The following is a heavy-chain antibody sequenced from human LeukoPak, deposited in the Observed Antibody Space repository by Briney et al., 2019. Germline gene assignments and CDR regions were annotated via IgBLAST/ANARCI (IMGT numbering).Heavy chain of an antibody. D-gene: IGHD3-10*01. CDR3: ARRRIGRYYGSGSYYNTLYYFDY. J-gene: IGHJ4*02. CDR2: IYYSGST. Sequence: PSETLSLTCTVSGGSISSGGYYWSWIRQHPGKGLEWIGYIYYSGSTYYNPSLKSRVTIPVDTSKNQFSLKLSSVTAADTAVYYCARRRIGRYYGSGSYYNTLYYFDYWGQRTLVTVSS. CDR1: GGSISSGGYY. V-gene: IGHV4-31*03.